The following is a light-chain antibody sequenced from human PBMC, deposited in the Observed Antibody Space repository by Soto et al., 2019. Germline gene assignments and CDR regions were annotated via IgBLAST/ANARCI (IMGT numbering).Light chain of an antibody. Sequence: EIVLTQSPGTLSLSPGERATIPCRASQSVGSNYLAWYQQTTGQAPRLLIHGASPSATGIPDRFSGSGSGTDFTLTFSRLESEDSAVYYCHQYASSPLTSGQGTRLEIK. J-gene: IGKJ5*01. V-gene: IGKV3-20*01. CDR2: GAS. CDR1: QSVGSNY. CDR3: HQYASSPLT.